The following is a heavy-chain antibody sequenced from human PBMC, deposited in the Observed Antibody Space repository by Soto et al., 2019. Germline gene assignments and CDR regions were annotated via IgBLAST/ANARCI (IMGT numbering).Heavy chain of an antibody. D-gene: IGHD6-13*01. Sequence: LKISCKGSGYSFTSYWISWVRQMPGKGLEWMGRIDPSDSYTNYSPSFQGHVTISADKSISTAYLQWSSLKASDTAMYYCARPSQRSSSWYSSPYYYYGMDVWGQGTTVTVSS. J-gene: IGHJ6*02. V-gene: IGHV5-10-1*01. CDR1: GYSFTSYW. CDR3: ARPSQRSSSWYSSPYYYYGMDV. CDR2: IDPSDSYT.